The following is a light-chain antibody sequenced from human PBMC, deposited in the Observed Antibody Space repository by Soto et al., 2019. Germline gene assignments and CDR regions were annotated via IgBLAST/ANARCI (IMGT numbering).Light chain of an antibody. CDR1: SSNIGAGYD. CDR2: DNT. Sequence: QSVLTQSPSVSGAPGQRVTISCTGSSSNIGAGYDVHWYQQLPGTAPKLLIYDNTNRPSGVPDRFSGSKSGTSASLAITGLQAEDEDEYYCQSYDSSLSGSVFGGGTQLTVL. J-gene: IGLJ7*01. V-gene: IGLV1-40*01. CDR3: QSYDSSLSGSV.